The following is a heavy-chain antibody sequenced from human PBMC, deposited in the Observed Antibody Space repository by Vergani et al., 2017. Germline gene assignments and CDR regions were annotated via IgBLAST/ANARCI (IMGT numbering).Heavy chain of an antibody. D-gene: IGHD2-15*01. CDR1: GFTFGDCY. CDR2: IKRDGTET. CDR3: ARISGGSAPYLHY. V-gene: IGHV3-7*01. J-gene: IGHJ1*01. Sequence: EVHLLESGGGLVQSGGSLRLSCAASGFTFGDCYMAWIRLAPGKGLDWVASIKRDGTETFYVDSVKGRFTISRDNAKTTLYLQMNSLRDEDRGVYYCARISGGSAPYLHYWGQGTLVTVSS.